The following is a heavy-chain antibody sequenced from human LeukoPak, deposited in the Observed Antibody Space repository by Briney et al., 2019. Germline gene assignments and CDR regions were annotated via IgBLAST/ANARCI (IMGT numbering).Heavy chain of an antibody. CDR1: GGSISGYF. Sequence: SETLSLTCTVSGGSISGYFWSWIRQPAGKGLEWIGRIYSSGNTNYNPSLKSRVTMSVDTSENHFSLQLSSVTAADTAVYYCARGMYTSTWNFDHWGQGTLVTVSS. V-gene: IGHV4-4*07. J-gene: IGHJ4*02. CDR3: ARGMYTSTWNFDH. CDR2: IYSSGNT. D-gene: IGHD6-13*01.